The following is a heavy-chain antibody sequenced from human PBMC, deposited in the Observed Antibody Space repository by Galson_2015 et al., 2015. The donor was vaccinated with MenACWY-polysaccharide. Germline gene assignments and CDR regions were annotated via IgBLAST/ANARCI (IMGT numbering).Heavy chain of an antibody. Sequence: PSLKSRVTISLDTSKNQFSLKLSSVTAADTAVFYCATSDYYDSSGYDAFDIWGQGTMVTVSS. J-gene: IGHJ3*02. V-gene: IGHV4-34*01. D-gene: IGHD3-22*01. CDR3: ATSDYYDSSGYDAFDI.